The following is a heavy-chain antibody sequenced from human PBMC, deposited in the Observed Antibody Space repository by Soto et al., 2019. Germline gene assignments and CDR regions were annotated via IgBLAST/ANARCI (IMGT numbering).Heavy chain of an antibody. D-gene: IGHD6-19*01. CDR3: AKHSAVAGYYFDY. CDR2: ISGSGGST. Sequence: PGGSLRLSCAASGFTFSSYAMSWVRQAPGKGLEWVSAISGSGGSTYYADSVKGRFTISRDNSKNTLYLQMNSLRAVDTAVYYCAKHSAVAGYYFDYWGQGTLVTVSS. J-gene: IGHJ4*02. V-gene: IGHV3-23*01. CDR1: GFTFSSYA.